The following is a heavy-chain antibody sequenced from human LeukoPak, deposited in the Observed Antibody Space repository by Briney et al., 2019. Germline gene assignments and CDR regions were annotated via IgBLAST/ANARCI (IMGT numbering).Heavy chain of an antibody. V-gene: IGHV4-34*01. CDR1: GGSFSGYY. CDR2: INHSGST. Sequence: SETLSLTCAVYGGSFSGYYWSWIRQPPGKGLEWIGEINHSGSTNYNPSLKSRVTISVDTPKNQFSLKLSSVTAADTAVYYCARDGDSGSFRLRAYAFDIWGQGTMVTVSS. D-gene: IGHD1-26*01. CDR3: ARDGDSGSFRLRAYAFDI. J-gene: IGHJ3*02.